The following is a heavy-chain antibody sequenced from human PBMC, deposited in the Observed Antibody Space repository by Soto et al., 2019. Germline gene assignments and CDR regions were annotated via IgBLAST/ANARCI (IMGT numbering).Heavy chain of an antibody. Sequence: EARLLESGGGLVQPGGSLRLSCVVSGFTVSSKYMSWVRQAPGKGLEWVSVIWSAGLIYYADSVRGRFTISRDISKNILYLEMTSLRADDTAVYYCAREAPMDVWGRGTTVTVSS. J-gene: IGHJ6*02. CDR2: IWSAGLI. CDR1: GFTVSSKY. CDR3: AREAPMDV. V-gene: IGHV3-66*01.